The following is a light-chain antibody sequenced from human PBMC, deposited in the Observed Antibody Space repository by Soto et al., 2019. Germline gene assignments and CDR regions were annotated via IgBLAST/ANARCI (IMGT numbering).Light chain of an antibody. CDR3: SSYAGSNNLV. CDR1: SSDVGYYDY. V-gene: IGLV2-8*01. CDR2: EVT. J-gene: IGLJ1*01. Sequence: QSVLTQPPSVSGSPGRSVTISCTGTSSDVGYYDYVSWYQQHPGKAPKLVIYEVTKRPSGVPDRVSASKSGNTASLTVSGLRAEDEADYYCSSYAGSNNLVFGSGTKGTVL.